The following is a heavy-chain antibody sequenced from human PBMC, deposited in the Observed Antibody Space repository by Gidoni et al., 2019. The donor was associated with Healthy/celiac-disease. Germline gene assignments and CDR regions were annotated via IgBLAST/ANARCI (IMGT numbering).Heavy chain of an antibody. D-gene: IGHD3-10*01. V-gene: IGHV4-39*01. J-gene: IGHJ4*02. Sequence: QLQLQESGPGLVKPSEPLSLTCTVSGGSISSSSYYWGWIRQPPGKGLEWIGSIYYSGSTYYNPSLKSRVTISVDTSKNQFSLKLSSVTAADTAVYYCARGGRITMVRGADYFDYWGQGTLVTVSS. CDR2: IYYSGST. CDR1: GGSISSSSYY. CDR3: ARGGRITMVRGADYFDY.